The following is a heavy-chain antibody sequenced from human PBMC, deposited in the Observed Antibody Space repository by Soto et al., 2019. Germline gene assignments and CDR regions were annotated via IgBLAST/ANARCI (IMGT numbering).Heavy chain of an antibody. D-gene: IGHD2-2*01. V-gene: IGHV1-2*02. CDR2: INPGSGAT. CDR3: ARLSKGYCIDTCCYSWHDP. CDR1: GYKFTAYY. Sequence: ASVKVSCKASGYKFTAYYMPWVRQAPGQGLEWMGWINPGSGATSYAQTFQGRVTMTRDTSINTVYMEVTSRRGDDTDVYYCARLSKGYCIDTCCYSWHDPWGQGTLVTVSS. J-gene: IGHJ5*02.